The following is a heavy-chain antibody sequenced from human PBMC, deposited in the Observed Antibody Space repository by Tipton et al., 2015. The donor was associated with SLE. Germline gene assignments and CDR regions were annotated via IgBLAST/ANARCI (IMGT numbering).Heavy chain of an antibody. D-gene: IGHD5-12*01. CDR1: GGSISSYY. V-gene: IGHV4-59*08. CDR2: IYYSGST. CDR3: ARVDIVATIDY. Sequence: LRLSCTVSGGSISSYYWSWIRLPPGKGLEWIGYIYYSGSTNYNPSLKSRVTISVDTSKNQFSLKLSSVTAADTAVYYCARVDIVATIDYWGQGTLVTVSS. J-gene: IGHJ4*02.